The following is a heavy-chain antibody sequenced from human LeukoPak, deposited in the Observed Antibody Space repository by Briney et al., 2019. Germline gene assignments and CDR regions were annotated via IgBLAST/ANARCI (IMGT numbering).Heavy chain of an antibody. CDR2: IYSGGST. CDR1: GVNVSINY. V-gene: IGHV3-53*01. J-gene: IGHJ4*02. D-gene: IGHD6-13*01. Sequence: GGSLRLSCAASGVNVSINYMSWVRQAPGKGLEWVSVIYSGGSTYYADSVKGRFTISRNNSKNTLYLQMNSLRAEDTAVYYCARVIGSSWYPYYFDYWGQGTLVTVSS. CDR3: ARVIGSSWYPYYFDY.